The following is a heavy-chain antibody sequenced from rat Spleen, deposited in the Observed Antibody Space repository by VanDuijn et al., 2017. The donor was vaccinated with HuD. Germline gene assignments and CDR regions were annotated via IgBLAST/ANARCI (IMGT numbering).Heavy chain of an antibody. V-gene: IGHV5-29*01. J-gene: IGHJ2*01. D-gene: IGHD1-1*01. CDR3: ARRYYYSFDY. Sequence: EVQLVESGGGLVQPGRSLKLSCAASGFTFSSFAMAWVRQAPKKGLEWVATISYDGSSTYYRDSVKGRFTISRDNAKSTLYLQMDSLRSEDTATYYCARRYYYSFDYWGQGVMVTVSS. CDR2: ISYDGSST. CDR1: GFTFSSFA.